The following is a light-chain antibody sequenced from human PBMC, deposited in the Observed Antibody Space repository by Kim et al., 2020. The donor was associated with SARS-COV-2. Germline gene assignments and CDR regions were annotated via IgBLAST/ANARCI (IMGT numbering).Light chain of an antibody. J-gene: IGKJ2*01. V-gene: IGKV1-5*01. Sequence: DIKMTQYPSTLSASVGDTVTITCRASQYLATWVAWYQQKPGMAPKLLMYGASKMKSGVPSRFSGSGSGTEFTLTITSLQPDDFATYYCQQYKSDPYTFGQGTKVDIK. CDR3: QQYKSDPYT. CDR2: GAS. CDR1: QYLATW.